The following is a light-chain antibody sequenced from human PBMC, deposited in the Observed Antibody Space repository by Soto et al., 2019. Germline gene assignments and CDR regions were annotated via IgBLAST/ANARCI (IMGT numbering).Light chain of an antibody. V-gene: IGLV4-69*01. J-gene: IGLJ2*01. CDR2: LNSDGSH. Sequence: QPVLTQSPSASASLGASVKLTCTLRSVHSNYAIAWHQQQSEKGARYLMKLNSDGSHSKGDGSPDRFSGSSSGAERYLTISSLQSEEEADYYCQTWGSGIVVFGGGTKLIVL. CDR1: SVHSNYA. CDR3: QTWGSGIVV.